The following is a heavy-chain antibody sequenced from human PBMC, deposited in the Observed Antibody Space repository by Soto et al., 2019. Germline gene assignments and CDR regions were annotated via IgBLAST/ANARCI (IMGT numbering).Heavy chain of an antibody. CDR1: GFTFSSFG. J-gene: IGHJ5*02. D-gene: IGHD1-26*01. V-gene: IGHV3-30*18. Sequence: GGSLRLSCAASGFTFSSFGMHWVRQAPGKGLEWVAVISYDGSNKDYADSVKGRFTISRDNSKNTLYLQMNSLRAEDTAVYYCAKPLGATNAMETWGQGALVTVSS. CDR3: AKPLGATNAMET. CDR2: ISYDGSNK.